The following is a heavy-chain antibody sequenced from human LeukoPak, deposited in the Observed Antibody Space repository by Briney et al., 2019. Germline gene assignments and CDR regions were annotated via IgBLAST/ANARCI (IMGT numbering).Heavy chain of an antibody. Sequence: GGSLRLSCAASGFTFSSYSMNWVRQAPGKGLEWVSSISSSSSYIYYADSVKGRFTISRDNAKNSLYLQMNSLRAEDTAVYYCARGHCSGGSCRKYFDYWGQGTLVTVSS. J-gene: IGHJ4*02. CDR3: ARGHCSGGSCRKYFDY. V-gene: IGHV3-21*01. CDR1: GFTFSSYS. CDR2: ISSSSSYI. D-gene: IGHD2-15*01.